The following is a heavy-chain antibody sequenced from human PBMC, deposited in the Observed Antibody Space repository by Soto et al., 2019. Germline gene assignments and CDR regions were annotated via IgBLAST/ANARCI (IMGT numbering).Heavy chain of an antibody. V-gene: IGHV3-23*01. J-gene: IGHJ6*02. CDR2: ITGTGGNT. CDR1: GFTFSSYA. Sequence: LRLSCAASGFTFSSYAMSWVRQAPGKGLEWVSAITGTGGNTYYVDSVKGRFTSSRDNSKNMLYLQVNSLRVEDTAVYYCARIRGYWYGLDVWGQGTTVTVS. CDR3: ARIRGYWYGLDV.